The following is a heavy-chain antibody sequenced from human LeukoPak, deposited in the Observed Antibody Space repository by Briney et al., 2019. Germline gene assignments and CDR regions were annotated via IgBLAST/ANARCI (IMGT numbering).Heavy chain of an antibody. V-gene: IGHV1-18*01. CDR3: ARDHESGCSDY. D-gene: IGHD6-19*01. J-gene: IGHJ4*02. CDR1: GYTFTSDA. Sequence: GPTVRVSCKASGYTFTSDAISGVPHTPGQGLEGMGWISAYNGNTNYTQKLQGRATMNTDTSTTTAHIELRSQRSGDTPGYYLARDHESGCSDYLGGGTLVTVSP. CDR2: ISAYNGNT.